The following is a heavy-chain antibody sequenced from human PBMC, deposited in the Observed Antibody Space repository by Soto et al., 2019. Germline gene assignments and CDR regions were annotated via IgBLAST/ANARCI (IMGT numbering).Heavy chain of an antibody. CDR1: GFTVSNYH. Sequence: EVQLVESGGGLVQPGESLRLSCAASGFTVSNYHMTWVRQAPGKGLEWVSAVYADGATSHADSVKDRFTVSRDNSRNTWNLQMSGGRAEDTAVYYCGRPGGGLDYWGQGTLVTVSS. CDR2: VYADGAT. CDR3: GRPGGGLDY. D-gene: IGHD3-10*01. V-gene: IGHV3-66*04. J-gene: IGHJ4*02.